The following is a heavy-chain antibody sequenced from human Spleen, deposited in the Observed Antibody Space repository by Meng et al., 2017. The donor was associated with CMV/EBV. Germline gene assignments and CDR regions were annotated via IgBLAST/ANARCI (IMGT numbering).Heavy chain of an antibody. CDR2: ISNTGSTI. Sequence: LSLTCAASGFTFSDYYMSWIRQAPGKGLEWVSYISNTGSTIFYADSVKGRFTISRDNARNSLFLQMNSLRAEDTAIYYCARGGYCTSTSCYTGPDAFDVWGQGTMVTVSS. CDR1: GFTFSDYY. CDR3: ARGGYCTSTSCYTGPDAFDV. D-gene: IGHD2-2*02. V-gene: IGHV3-11*04. J-gene: IGHJ3*01.